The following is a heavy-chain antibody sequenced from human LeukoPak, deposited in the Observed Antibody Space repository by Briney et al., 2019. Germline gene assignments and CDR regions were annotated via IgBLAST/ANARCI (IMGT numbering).Heavy chain of an antibody. CDR1: GGSISSYY. CDR2: IYTSGST. V-gene: IGHV4-4*07. D-gene: IGHD3-16*02. J-gene: IGHJ5*02. Sequence: PSETLSLTCTVSGGSISSYYRSWIRQPAGKGLEWIGRIYTSGSTNYNPSLKSRVTMSVDTSKNQFSLKLSSVTAADTAVYYCARGSVWGSYPNWFDPWGQGTLVTVSS. CDR3: ARGSVWGSYPNWFDP.